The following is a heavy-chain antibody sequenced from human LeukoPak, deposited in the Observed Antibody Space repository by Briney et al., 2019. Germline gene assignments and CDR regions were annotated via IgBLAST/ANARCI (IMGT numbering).Heavy chain of an antibody. V-gene: IGHV3-74*01. D-gene: IGHD3-9*01. CDR3: ASRYEVLTGMLADYYYAMDV. Sequence: QPGGSLRLSCTASGFSFSSYWMHWVRQAPGKGLVWVSRINYGGSSTSYADSVKGRFTISRDNAKNTLYLQMNSLRAEDTAVYYCASRYEVLTGMLADYYYAMDVWGQGTTVTVSS. J-gene: IGHJ6*02. CDR1: GFSFSSYW. CDR2: INYGGSST.